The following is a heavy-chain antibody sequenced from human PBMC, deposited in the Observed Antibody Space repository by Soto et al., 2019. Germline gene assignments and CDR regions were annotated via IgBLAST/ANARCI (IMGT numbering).Heavy chain of an antibody. CDR3: AIRAGKDTAMVTALFDY. D-gene: IGHD5-18*01. V-gene: IGHV4-34*01. Sequence: QVQLQQWGAGLLKPSETLSLTCAVYGGSFSGYYWSWIRQPPGKGLEWIGEINHSGNTNYNPSLKSRVTISVDTSKNQFSLKLSSVTAADTAVYYCAIRAGKDTAMVTALFDYWGQGTLVTVSS. CDR1: GGSFSGYY. CDR2: INHSGNT. J-gene: IGHJ4*02.